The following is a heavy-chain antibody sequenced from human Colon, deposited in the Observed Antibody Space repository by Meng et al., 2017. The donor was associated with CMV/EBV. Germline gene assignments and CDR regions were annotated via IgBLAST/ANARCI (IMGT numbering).Heavy chain of an antibody. CDR2: INHSGST. CDR3: ARGKAAQRYCSGGSCSHYGMDV. CDR1: GGSFSGYY. Sequence: GSLRLSCAVYGGSFSGYYWSWIRRPPGKGLEWIGEINHSGSTNYNPSLKSRVTISVDTSKNQFSLKLSSVTAADTAVYYCARGKAAQRYCSGGSCSHYGMDVWGQGTTVTVSS. D-gene: IGHD2-15*01. J-gene: IGHJ6*02. V-gene: IGHV4-34*01.